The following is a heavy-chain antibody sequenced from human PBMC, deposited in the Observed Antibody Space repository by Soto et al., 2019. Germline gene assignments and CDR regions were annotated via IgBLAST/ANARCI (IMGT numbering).Heavy chain of an antibody. D-gene: IGHD3-10*01. CDR2: MYWDDDK. V-gene: IGHV2-5*05. CDR3: AHITYASATRDDWFDT. Sequence: QITLKESGPTLVKPTQTLTLTCTFSGFSLSTSGVGVGWIRQPPGKALEWLALMYWDDDKRYGPSLKSRLTVNKDTSKNQVVLTMTNMDPVDTATYYCAHITYASATRDDWFDTWGQGTLVTVSS. J-gene: IGHJ5*02. CDR1: GFSLSTSGVG.